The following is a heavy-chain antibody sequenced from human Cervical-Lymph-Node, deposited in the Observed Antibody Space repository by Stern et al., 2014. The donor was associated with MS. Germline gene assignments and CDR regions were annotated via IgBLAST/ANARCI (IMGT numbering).Heavy chain of an antibody. D-gene: IGHD3-22*01. J-gene: IGHJ4*02. Sequence: QVQLQESGPGLVKPSGTLSLTCAVSGGSISSSNWWSWVRQPPGKGLEWIGEISHRGRTNYNPSLKSRVTISVDKSKNQFPLKLSSVTAADTAVYYCATVSGYYYPYYFDYWGQGTLVTVSS. V-gene: IGHV4-4*02. CDR2: ISHRGRT. CDR3: ATVSGYYYPYYFDY. CDR1: GGSISSSNW.